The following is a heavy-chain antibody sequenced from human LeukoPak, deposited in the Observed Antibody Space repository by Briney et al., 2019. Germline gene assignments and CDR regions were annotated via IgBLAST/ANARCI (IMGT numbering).Heavy chain of an antibody. CDR3: AKDYYDSSGFDY. J-gene: IGHJ4*02. D-gene: IGHD3-22*01. CDR1: GFTFSSYG. V-gene: IGHV3-30*18. CDR2: ISYDGSNK. Sequence: PGRSLRLSCAASGFTFSSYGMHWVRQAPGKGLEWVAVISYDGSNKYYADSVKGRFTISRDNSKNTLYLQMNSLRAEDTAVYYCAKDYYDSSGFDYWGQGPLVTVSS.